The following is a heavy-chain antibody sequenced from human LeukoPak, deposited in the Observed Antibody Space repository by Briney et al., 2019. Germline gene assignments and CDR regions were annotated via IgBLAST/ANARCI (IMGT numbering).Heavy chain of an antibody. V-gene: IGHV4-39*01. D-gene: IGHD3-10*01. Sequence: SETLSLTCTVSGGSISSSSYYWGWIRQPPGKGLEWIGSIYYSGSTYYNPSLKSRVTISVDTSKNQFSLKLSSVTAADTAVYYCARPNGSGADWGQGTLVTVSS. J-gene: IGHJ4*02. CDR3: ARPNGSGAD. CDR1: GGSISSSSYY. CDR2: IYYSGST.